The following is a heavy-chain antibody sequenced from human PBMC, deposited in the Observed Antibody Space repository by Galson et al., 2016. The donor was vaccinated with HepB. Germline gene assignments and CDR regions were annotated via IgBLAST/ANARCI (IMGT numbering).Heavy chain of an antibody. Sequence: QSGAEVKKPGESLTISCKGSGYTFTIYWIAWVRQMPGKGLEWMGIIYPGDSQTIYSPSFQGQVTISADKSISTAYLQWSRLKPSDTAMYYCARRTYGAPFVIWGQGTMVTVSS. J-gene: IGHJ3*02. CDR3: ARRTYGAPFVI. D-gene: IGHD4/OR15-4a*01. CDR2: IYPGDSQT. V-gene: IGHV5-51*01. CDR1: GYTFTIYW.